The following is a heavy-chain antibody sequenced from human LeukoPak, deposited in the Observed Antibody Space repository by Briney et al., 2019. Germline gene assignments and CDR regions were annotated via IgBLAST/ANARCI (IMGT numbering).Heavy chain of an antibody. CDR3: ARGQLTLSPVDY. CDR2: IYITGST. V-gene: IGHV4-4*07. J-gene: IGHJ4*02. CDR1: GGSITSHY. D-gene: IGHD3-9*01. Sequence: SETLSLTCTVSGGSITSHYWSWIRQSAGKGLEWIGRIYITGSTTYNPSLKSRVTMSLDTSKNQFSLKLSSVTAADTAVYYCARGQLTLSPVDYWGQGTLVTVSS.